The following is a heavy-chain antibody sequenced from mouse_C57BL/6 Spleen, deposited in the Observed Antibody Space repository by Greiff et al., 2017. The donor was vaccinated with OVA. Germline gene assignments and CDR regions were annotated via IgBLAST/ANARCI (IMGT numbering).Heavy chain of an antibody. CDR2: ISYDGSI. CDR1: GYSITSGYY. J-gene: IGHJ1*03. V-gene: IGHV3-6*01. D-gene: IGHD2-3*01. CDR3: ASMGWSWYFDV. Sequence: EVKLMESGPGLVKPSQSLSLPCSVPGYSITSGYYWNWLRPFPGNILEWMGFISYDGSIYYNTSLKNRISITRDKSKNQVFLKLNSVTTEDTATYYCASMGWSWYFDVWGTGTTVTVSS.